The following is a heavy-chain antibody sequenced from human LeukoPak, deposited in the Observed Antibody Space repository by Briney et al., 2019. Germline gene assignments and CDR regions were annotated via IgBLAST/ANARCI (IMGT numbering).Heavy chain of an antibody. J-gene: IGHJ3*02. Sequence: GSSVKVSCKASGGTFNNYTINWVRQAPGQGLEWMGRIIPILGIANYAQKFHGRVTITADKSTSTAYTDLSSLRSEDTAVYYCARVGVIVPAAADAFDIWGQGTMVTISS. V-gene: IGHV1-69*02. CDR2: IIPILGIA. CDR3: ARVGVIVPAAADAFDI. CDR1: GGTFNNYT. D-gene: IGHD2-2*01.